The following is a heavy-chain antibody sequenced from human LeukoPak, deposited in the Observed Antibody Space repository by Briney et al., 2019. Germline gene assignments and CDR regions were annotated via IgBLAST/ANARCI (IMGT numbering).Heavy chain of an antibody. D-gene: IGHD2-2*01. CDR2: IYTSRST. CDR1: GGSISSYY. CDR3: ARVRRRRVVPAAIGAFDI. J-gene: IGHJ3*02. V-gene: IGHV4-4*07. Sequence: SETLSLTCTVSGGSISSYYWSWIRQPAGKGLEWIGRIYTSRSTNYNPSLKSRVTMSVDTSKNQFSLKLSSVTAADTAVYYCARVRRRRVVPAAIGAFDIWGQGTMVTVSS.